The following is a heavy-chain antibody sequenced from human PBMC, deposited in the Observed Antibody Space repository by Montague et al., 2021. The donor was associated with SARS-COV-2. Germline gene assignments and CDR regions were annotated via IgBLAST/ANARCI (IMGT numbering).Heavy chain of an antibody. CDR2: INHSGNT. CDR3: ARGADYDFWSGYLRYKWFDP. D-gene: IGHD3-3*01. J-gene: IGHJ5*02. CDR1: GGSLSGYY. V-gene: IGHV4-34*01. Sequence: SETLSLTCAVYGGSLSGYYWAWIRQTPGKGLEWIGEINHSGNTNYNPSLKSRLTISVDTSKKLFSLKLSSVTTADTAVYYCARGADYDFWSGYLRYKWFDPWGLGTPVTVSS.